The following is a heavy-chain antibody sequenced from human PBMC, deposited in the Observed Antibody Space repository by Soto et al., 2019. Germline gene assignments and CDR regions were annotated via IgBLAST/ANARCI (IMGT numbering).Heavy chain of an antibody. CDR3: ARDGSSRKNYGMAV. J-gene: IGHJ6*02. D-gene: IGHD6-13*01. CDR2: IYYSGST. CDR1: GGSISSYY. Sequence: PSETLSLTCTVSGGSISSYYWSWIRQPPGKGLEWIGYIYYSGSTNYNPSLKSRVTISVDTSKNQFSLKLSSVTAADTAVYYCARDGSSRKNYGMAVWGQGTTVTLSS. V-gene: IGHV4-59*01.